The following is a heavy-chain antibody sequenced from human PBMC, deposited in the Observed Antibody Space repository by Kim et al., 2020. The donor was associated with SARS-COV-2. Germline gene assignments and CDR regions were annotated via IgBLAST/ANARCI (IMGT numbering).Heavy chain of an antibody. V-gene: IGHV4-31*02. D-gene: IGHD3-3*01. CDR2: IYYSGST. Sequence: EWIGYIYYSGSTYYNPSLKSRVTISVDTSKNQFSLKLSSVTAADTAVYYCARATGSITIFGVVINHFDYWGQGTLVTVSS. J-gene: IGHJ4*02. CDR3: ARATGSITIFGVVINHFDY.